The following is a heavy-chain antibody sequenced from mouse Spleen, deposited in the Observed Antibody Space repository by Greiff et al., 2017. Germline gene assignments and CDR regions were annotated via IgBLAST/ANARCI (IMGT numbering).Heavy chain of an antibody. CDR2: INPYNGGT. CDR3: GLYGSSYNADWYFDV. D-gene: IGHD1-1*01. Sequence: VQLQQSGPVLVKPGASVKMSCKASGYTFTDYYMNWVKQSHGKSLEWIGVINPYNGGTSYNQKFKGKATLTVDKSSSTAYMELNSLTAEDSAVCYCGLYGSSYNADWYFDVWGAGTTVTVSS. CDR1: GYTFTDYY. J-gene: IGHJ1*01. V-gene: IGHV1-19*01.